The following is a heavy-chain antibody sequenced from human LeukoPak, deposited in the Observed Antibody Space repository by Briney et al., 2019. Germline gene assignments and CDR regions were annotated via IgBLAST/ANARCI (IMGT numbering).Heavy chain of an antibody. Sequence: SQTLSLTCAISGDSVSSNSAAWNWIRQSPSRGLEWLGRTYYRFKWYNDYAVSVKSRITINPDTSKNQFSLQLNSVTPEDTAVYYCAKNDYDSSGLPNWFDPWGQGTLVTVSS. V-gene: IGHV6-1*01. CDR1: GDSVSSNSAA. CDR3: AKNDYDSSGLPNWFDP. CDR2: TYYRFKWYN. J-gene: IGHJ5*02. D-gene: IGHD3-22*01.